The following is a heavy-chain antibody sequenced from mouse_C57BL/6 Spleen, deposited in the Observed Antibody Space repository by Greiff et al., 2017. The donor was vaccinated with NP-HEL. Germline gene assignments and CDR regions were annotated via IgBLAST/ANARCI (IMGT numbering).Heavy chain of an antibody. J-gene: IGHJ3*01. CDR3: ASSTIVTTRVFAY. D-gene: IGHD2-5*01. CDR1: GFTFSSYA. V-gene: IGHV5-4*03. CDR2: ISDGGSYT. Sequence: DVMLVESGGGLVKPGGSLKLSCAASGFTFSSYAMSWVRQTPEKRLEWVATISDGGSYTYYPDNVKGRFTISRDNAKNNLYLQMSHLKSEDTAMYYCASSTIVTTRVFAYWGQGTLVTVSA.